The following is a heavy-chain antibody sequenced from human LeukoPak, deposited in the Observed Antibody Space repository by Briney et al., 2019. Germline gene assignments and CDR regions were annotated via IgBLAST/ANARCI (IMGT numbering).Heavy chain of an antibody. CDR1: GFTFSSYA. J-gene: IGHJ4*02. D-gene: IGHD3-16*01. Sequence: PGGSLRLSCAASGFTFSSYAMGWVRQAPGQGLEWVSAISGSGGSTYYADSVKGRFTISRDNSKNTLYLQMNSLRAEDTAVYYCAKDSHYDYVWGSPRPYFDYWGQGTLVTVSS. CDR3: AKDSHYDYVWGSPRPYFDY. CDR2: ISGSGGST. V-gene: IGHV3-23*01.